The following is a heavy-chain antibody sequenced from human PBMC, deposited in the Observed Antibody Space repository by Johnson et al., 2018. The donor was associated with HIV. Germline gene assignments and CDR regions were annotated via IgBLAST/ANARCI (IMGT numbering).Heavy chain of an antibody. CDR3: ATKRVAAADPDDAFDI. V-gene: IGHV3-66*01. D-gene: IGHD6-13*01. CDR1: GFTFADYG. CDR2: IYSGGST. J-gene: IGHJ3*02. Sequence: VQLVESGGGVIRPGGSLRLSCAASGFTFADYGMTWVRQAPGKGLEWVSGIYSGGSTYYADSVKGRFTISRDNSKNTLYLQMNSLRAEDTAVYYCATKRVAAADPDDAFDIWGQGTMVTVSS.